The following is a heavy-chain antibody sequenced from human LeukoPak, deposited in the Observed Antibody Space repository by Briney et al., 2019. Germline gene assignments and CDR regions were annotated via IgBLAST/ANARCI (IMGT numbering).Heavy chain of an antibody. V-gene: IGHV3-7*01. Sequence: GRSLRLSCAASGFTFSSYAMHWVRQAPGKGLEWVANIKQDGSEKYYVDSVKGRFTISRDNAKNSLYLQMNNLRAEDTAVYYCARVSRIAVAGYDYWGQGTLVTVSS. CDR2: IKQDGSEK. CDR3: ARVSRIAVAGYDY. CDR1: GFTFSSYA. D-gene: IGHD6-19*01. J-gene: IGHJ4*02.